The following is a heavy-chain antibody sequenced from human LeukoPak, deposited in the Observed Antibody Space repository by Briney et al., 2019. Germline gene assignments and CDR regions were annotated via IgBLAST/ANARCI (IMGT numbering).Heavy chain of an antibody. CDR2: IVGSVGPT. D-gene: IGHD5-12*01. CDR3: AREGRDVVATTGFDP. J-gene: IGHJ5*02. V-gene: IGHV3-23*01. CDR1: GFTFSSFA. Sequence: PGGSLRLSCAASGFTFSSFAMSWVRVAPGKGLEWVSGIVGSVGPTHYADSVKGRFTISRDNAKNSLYLQMNSLRAEDTAVYYCAREGRDVVATTGFDPWGQGTLVTVSS.